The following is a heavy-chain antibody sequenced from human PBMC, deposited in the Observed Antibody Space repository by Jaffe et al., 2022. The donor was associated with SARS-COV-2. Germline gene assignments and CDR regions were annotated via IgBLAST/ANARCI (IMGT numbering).Heavy chain of an antibody. CDR1: GFTFSDHY. Sequence: EVQVVESGGGLVQPGGSLRLSCAASGFTFSDHYMDWVRQAPGKGLEWVGRARNKPNGYTTEYAASVQGRFTISRDDSKNSLYLQMNSLKTEDTAVYYCAREDYSNDYSIDAFDIWGQGTMVTVSS. D-gene: IGHD4-4*01. V-gene: IGHV3-72*01. J-gene: IGHJ3*02. CDR3: AREDYSNDYSIDAFDI. CDR2: ARNKPNGYTT.